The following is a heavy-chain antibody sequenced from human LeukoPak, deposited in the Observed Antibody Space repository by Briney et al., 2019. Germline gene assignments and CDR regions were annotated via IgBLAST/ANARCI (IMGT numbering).Heavy chain of an antibody. Sequence: ASVKVSCKAYGYTFTSYYIHWVRQAPGQGLEWMGLINPSGGSGGSTSDAQKFQGRVTMTRDTSTNTVHMELSSLRSEDTAVYYCARERGVAVAGEGVDPWGQGTLVTVSS. J-gene: IGHJ5*02. CDR3: ARERGVAVAGEGVDP. CDR2: INPSGGSGGST. CDR1: GYTFTSYY. V-gene: IGHV1-46*01. D-gene: IGHD6-19*01.